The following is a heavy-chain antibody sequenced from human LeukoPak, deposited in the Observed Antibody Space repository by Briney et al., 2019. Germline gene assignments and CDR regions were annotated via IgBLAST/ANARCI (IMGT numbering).Heavy chain of an antibody. J-gene: IGHJ5*02. V-gene: IGHV1-2*02. Sequence: ASVKVSCKASGYSFTGYYTHWVRQAPGQGLEWMGWINTNSGGTKYAQKFQGRVTMTRDTSISTAYMELSRLRSDDTAVYYCARVPGVYYDSLTGYGSGWFDPWSQGTLVTVSS. D-gene: IGHD3-9*01. CDR1: GYSFTGYY. CDR3: ARVPGVYYDSLTGYGSGWFDP. CDR2: INTNSGGT.